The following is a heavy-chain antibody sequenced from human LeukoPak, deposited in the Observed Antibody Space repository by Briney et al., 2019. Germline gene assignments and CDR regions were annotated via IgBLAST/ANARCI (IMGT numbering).Heavy chain of an antibody. CDR3: ARRIRGYYMAV. J-gene: IGHJ6*03. Sequence: PGGSLRLSCAASGFTFSSYAMSWVRQAPGKGLEWVSAISGSGSTIYYADSVKGQFTISRDNAKNSLYLQMNSLRAEDTAVYYCARRIRGYYMAVWGKGTTVTVSS. V-gene: IGHV3-23*01. D-gene: IGHD3-10*01. CDR2: ISGSGSTI. CDR1: GFTFSSYA.